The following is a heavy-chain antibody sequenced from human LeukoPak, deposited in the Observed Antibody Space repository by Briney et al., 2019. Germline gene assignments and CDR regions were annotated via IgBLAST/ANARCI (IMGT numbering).Heavy chain of an antibody. CDR1: GFTVSSNY. V-gene: IGHV3-66*01. Sequence: GSLRLSCAASGFTVSSNYMSWVRQAPGKGLEWVSVIYSGGTTYHADSVKGRFTISRDTSKNTVYLQMNSLRDEDTAVYYCARGAFDILTGRNWFDPWGQGTLVTASS. J-gene: IGHJ5*02. D-gene: IGHD3-9*01. CDR3: ARGAFDILTGRNWFDP. CDR2: IYSGGTT.